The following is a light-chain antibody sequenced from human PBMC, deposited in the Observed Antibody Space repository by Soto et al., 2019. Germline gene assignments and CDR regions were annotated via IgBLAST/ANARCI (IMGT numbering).Light chain of an antibody. CDR3: QQYNNWART. J-gene: IGKJ1*01. CDR1: QSVSSS. Sequence: EIVMTQSPATLSVSPGERATLSCRASQSVSSSLAWYQQKPGQAPRLLIYGASTRATGIPARFSGSGSGTEFTLTINSLQSEDFAVYYCQQYNNWARTFGQGTKVDI. CDR2: GAS. V-gene: IGKV3-15*01.